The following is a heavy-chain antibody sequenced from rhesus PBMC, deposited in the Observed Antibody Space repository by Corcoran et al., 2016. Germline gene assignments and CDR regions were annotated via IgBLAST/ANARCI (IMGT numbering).Heavy chain of an antibody. V-gene: IGHV4-169*01. CDR3: ARGRVYSGRVGAFDF. Sequence: QLQLQESGPGLVKPSETLSVTCAVSGGSISSSYWRWIRQAPGKGLECIGYIYGIGNSNNSNPSLKSRVTLSVDTAKNQLSLMLSSVTTADTAVYYCARGRVYSGRVGAFDFWGQGLRVTVSS. CDR2: IYGIGNSN. D-gene: IGHD3-16*01. CDR1: GGSISSSY. J-gene: IGHJ3*01.